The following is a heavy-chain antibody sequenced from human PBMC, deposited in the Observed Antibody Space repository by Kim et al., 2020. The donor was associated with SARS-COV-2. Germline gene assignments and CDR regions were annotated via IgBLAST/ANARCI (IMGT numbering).Heavy chain of an antibody. CDR1: GFTFSSYW. CDR2: IKQDGSEK. J-gene: IGHJ2*01. V-gene: IGHV3-7*01. Sequence: GGSLRLSCAASGFTFSSYWMSWVRQAPGKGLEWVANIKQDGSEKYYVDSVKGRFTISRDNAKNSLYLQMNSLRAEDTAVYYCARDVGVKYSSRLGYFDLWGRGTLVTVSS. CDR3: ARDVGVKYSSRLGYFDL. D-gene: IGHD6-6*01.